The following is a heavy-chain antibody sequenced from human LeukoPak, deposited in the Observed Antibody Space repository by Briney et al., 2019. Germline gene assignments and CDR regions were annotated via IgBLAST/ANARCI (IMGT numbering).Heavy chain of an antibody. J-gene: IGHJ4*02. CDR3: AKCRGACQHNYFDY. CDR2: ISGNGVTT. CDR1: GFTFSNYA. V-gene: IGHV3-23*01. Sequence: PGGSLRLSCAVSGFTFSNYAVTWVRQAPEKGLEWVSSISGNGVTTVYADSVKGRFTVSRDNSKDTLYLQMDSLRAEDTAVYYCAKCRGACQHNYFDYWGQGTLVTVSS. D-gene: IGHD2-21*02.